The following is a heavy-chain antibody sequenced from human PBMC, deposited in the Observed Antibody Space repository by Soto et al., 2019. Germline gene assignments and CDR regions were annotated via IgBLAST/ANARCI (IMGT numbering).Heavy chain of an antibody. CDR3: AHSSYSRRSKGAFDI. CDR1: GFSLSTSGVA. Sequence: SGPTLVNPTQTLTLTCTFSGFSLSTSGVAVGWIRQPPGKALEWLAIIFWDDDKRYSPSLKSRLTITKDISKNQVVLTMTNMDPVDTATYYCAHSSYSRRSKGAFDIWGKGTMVTVSS. D-gene: IGHD6-13*01. V-gene: IGHV2-5*02. CDR2: IFWDDDK. J-gene: IGHJ3*02.